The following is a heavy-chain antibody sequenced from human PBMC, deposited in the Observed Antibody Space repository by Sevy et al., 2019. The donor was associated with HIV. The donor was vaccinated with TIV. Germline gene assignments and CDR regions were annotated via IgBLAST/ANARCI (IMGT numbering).Heavy chain of an antibody. J-gene: IGHJ6*03. D-gene: IGHD3-22*01. V-gene: IGHV3-23*01. CDR2: ISGSGTRT. CDR3: AKGGGGHYDPDEIGYYFYYYNMDV. Sequence: GGSLRLSCAVSGFSFDSYGMTWVRQAPGKGLEWVSGISGSGTRTYYADSVKGRFSISRDNSKNRLYLQMNGLRSEDPAIYYSAKGGGGHYDPDEIGYYFYYYNMDVWGKGTTVTVSS. CDR1: GFSFDSYG.